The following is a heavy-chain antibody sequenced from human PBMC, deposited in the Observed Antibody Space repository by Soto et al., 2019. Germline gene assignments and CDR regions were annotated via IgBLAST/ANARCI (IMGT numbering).Heavy chain of an antibody. V-gene: IGHV3-11*06. CDR3: ARYIYGYVDY. CDR1: GFTFSDYY. Sequence: GGSLRLSCAASGFTFSDYYMSWIRQAPGKGLEWVSYISGVQGSTDYADSVKGRFTISRDNAKNSLYLQMNSLRAEDTALYYCARYIYGYVDYWGQGTLVTVSS. J-gene: IGHJ4*02. D-gene: IGHD5-18*01. CDR2: ISGVQGST.